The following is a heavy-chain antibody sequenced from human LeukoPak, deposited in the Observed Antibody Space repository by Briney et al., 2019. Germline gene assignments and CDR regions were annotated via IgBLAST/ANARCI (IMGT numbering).Heavy chain of an antibody. V-gene: IGHV3-23*01. CDR2: ISGSGYSA. Sequence: PGGSLRLSCAASGFTFSDSWMYWVRQAPGKGLEWVSAISGSGYSAYYADSVKGRFTISRDNSKNRLYLQMNSLRAEDTALYYCAKGAYDYIEMGYFDSWGQGTLVTVSS. CDR1: GFTFSDSW. J-gene: IGHJ4*02. D-gene: IGHD5-12*01. CDR3: AKGAYDYIEMGYFDS.